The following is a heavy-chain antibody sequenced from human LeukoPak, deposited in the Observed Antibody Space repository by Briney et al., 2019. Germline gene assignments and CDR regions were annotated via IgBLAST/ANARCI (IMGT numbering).Heavy chain of an antibody. J-gene: IGHJ6*02. CDR1: GFTFSSYG. CDR2: IWYDGSNK. V-gene: IGHV3-33*01. CDR3: ARDRSGMDV. Sequence: PGRSLRLSCAASGFTFSSYGMHWVRQAPGKGLEWVAVIWYDGSNKYYADSVKGRFTISGDNSKNTLYLQMNSLRAEDTAVYYCARDRSGMDVWCQGTTVTVSS.